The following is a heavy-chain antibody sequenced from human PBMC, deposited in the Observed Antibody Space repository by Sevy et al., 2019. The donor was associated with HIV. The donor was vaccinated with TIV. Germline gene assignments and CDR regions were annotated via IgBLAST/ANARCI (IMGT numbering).Heavy chain of an antibody. CDR2: ISYDGSNT. CDR3: ARDEGYDSRSYDLFNY. J-gene: IGHJ4*02. Sequence: GGSLRLSCAASGFTFSTYAMHWVRQAPGKGLEWVAVISYDGSNTYYADSVKGRFTISRDSSKNTLYLQMNSLRAEDTAVYYCARDEGYDSRSYDLFNYWGQGTLVTVSS. D-gene: IGHD3-22*01. CDR1: GFTFSTYA. V-gene: IGHV3-30-3*01.